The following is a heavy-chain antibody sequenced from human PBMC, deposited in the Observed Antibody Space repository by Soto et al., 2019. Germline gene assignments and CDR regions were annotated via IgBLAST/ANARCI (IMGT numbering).Heavy chain of an antibody. D-gene: IGHD4-4*01. CDR3: AKDSETGYSKYFYYFDY. J-gene: IGHJ4*02. CDR1: GFNLSSYA. CDR2: ISYDGSDK. V-gene: IGHV3-30*18. Sequence: GGSLRLPYAASGFNLSSYAIRWVRQAPGKGLEWVAVISYDGSDKYYADSVKGRFTISRDNSKNTLYLQMNSLRAEDTAVYYCAKDSETGYSKYFYYFDYWCQGIQVTVSS.